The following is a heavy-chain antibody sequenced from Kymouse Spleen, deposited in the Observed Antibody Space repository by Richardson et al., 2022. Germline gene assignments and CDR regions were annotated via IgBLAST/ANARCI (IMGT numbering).Heavy chain of an antibody. CDR3: TTGNTYYDFWSHYYGMDV. Sequence: EVQLVESGGGLVKPGGSLRLSCAASGFTFSNAWMSWVRQAPGKGLEWVGRIKSKTDGGTTDYAAPVKGRFTISRDDSKNTLYLQMNSLKTEDTAVYYCTTGNTYYDFWSHYYGMDVWGQGTTVTVSS. V-gene: IGHV3-15*01. J-gene: IGHJ6*02. D-gene: IGHD3-3*01. CDR1: GFTFSNAW. CDR2: IKSKTDGGTT.